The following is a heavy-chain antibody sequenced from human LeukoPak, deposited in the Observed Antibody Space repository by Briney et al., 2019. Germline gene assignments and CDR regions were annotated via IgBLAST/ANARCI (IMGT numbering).Heavy chain of an antibody. Sequence: PSETLSLTCTVSGGSISSYYWSWIRQPPGKGLEWIGYIYYSGSTNYNPSLKSRVTISVGTSKNQFSLKLSSVTAADTAVYYCARAYCSGGSCLDYWGQGTLVTVSS. D-gene: IGHD2-15*01. CDR2: IYYSGST. CDR3: ARAYCSGGSCLDY. CDR1: GGSISSYY. J-gene: IGHJ4*02. V-gene: IGHV4-59*12.